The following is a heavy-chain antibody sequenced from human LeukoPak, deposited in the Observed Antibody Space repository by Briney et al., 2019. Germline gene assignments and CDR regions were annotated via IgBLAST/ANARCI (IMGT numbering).Heavy chain of an antibody. CDR2: IYYSGST. Sequence: SETLSLTCTVSGGSISSSSYYWGWIRQPPGKGLEWIGSIYYSGSTYYNPSLKSRVTISVDTSKNQFSLKLSSVTAADTAVYYCARQLGYRSSTSCRNFDYWGQGTLVTVSS. CDR1: GGSISSSSYY. V-gene: IGHV4-39*01. CDR3: ARQLGYRSSTSCRNFDY. D-gene: IGHD2-2*01. J-gene: IGHJ4*02.